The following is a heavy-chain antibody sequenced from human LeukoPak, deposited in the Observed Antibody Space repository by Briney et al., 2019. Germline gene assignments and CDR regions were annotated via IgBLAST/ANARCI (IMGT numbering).Heavy chain of an antibody. CDR3: ARVPPPPEVVVVPAATDYAFDI. J-gene: IGHJ3*02. CDR1: GYTFTGYY. Sequence: GASVKVSCKASGYTFTGYYMHWVRQAPGQGLEWMGWISAYNGNTNYAQKLQGRVTMTTDTSTSTAYMELRSPRSDDTAVYYCARVPPPPEVVVVPAATDYAFDIWGQGTMVTVSS. D-gene: IGHD2-2*01. V-gene: IGHV1-18*04. CDR2: ISAYNGNT.